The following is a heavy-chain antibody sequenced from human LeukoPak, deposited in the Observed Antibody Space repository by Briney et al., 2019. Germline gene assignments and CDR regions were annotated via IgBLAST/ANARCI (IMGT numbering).Heavy chain of an antibody. CDR3: AKPGPGGSYFDS. D-gene: IGHD1-14*01. Sequence: PGGSLRLSCAASGFTFSSYGMGWVRQAPEKGLEWVSSISDSGGSTYYSDSVKSRFTISRDNSKNTLYLQMNSLRAGDAALYYCAKPGPGGSYFDSWGQGTQVTVSS. J-gene: IGHJ4*02. V-gene: IGHV3-23*01. CDR1: GFTFSSYG. CDR2: ISDSGGST.